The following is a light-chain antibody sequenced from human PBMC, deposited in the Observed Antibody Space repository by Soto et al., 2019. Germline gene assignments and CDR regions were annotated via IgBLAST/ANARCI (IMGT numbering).Light chain of an antibody. Sequence: ESVLTQSPGTLSLSPGERATLSCRASRAVTSNFFAWYQQKPGQAPRLLIYAASSRATGIPDRFSGSGSGTDFTLTISRLEPEDFAVYYCQQYGVSQNTFGQGTKLETK. CDR3: QQYGVSQNT. CDR1: RAVTSNF. CDR2: AAS. J-gene: IGKJ2*01. V-gene: IGKV3-20*01.